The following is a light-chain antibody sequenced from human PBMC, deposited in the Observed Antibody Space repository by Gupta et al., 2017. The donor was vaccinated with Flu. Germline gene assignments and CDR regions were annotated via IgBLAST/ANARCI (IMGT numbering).Light chain of an antibody. J-gene: IGKJ5*01. Sequence: TVLTKSPGTLSSSPGERVTLSCRASQNVHGDFLFWYQQKPGQAPRLLIYGTSKRAAGIPARFSGSGSGTEFTLTINGLKPEDFAVYYCQQYGSSFPFGQGTRLEIQ. CDR3: QQYGSSFP. CDR1: QNVHGDF. CDR2: GTS. V-gene: IGKV3-20*01.